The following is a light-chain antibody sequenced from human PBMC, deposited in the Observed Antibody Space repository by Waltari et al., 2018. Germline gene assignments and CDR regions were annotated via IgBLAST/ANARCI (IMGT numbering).Light chain of an antibody. CDR3: CSYAGSYTYV. CDR1: TSDVAGYHY. Sequence: QSALTQPRSVSGSPGQSVTISCPGTTSDVAGYHYVSWFQPHPGKAPKLIIFDVSERPSGVPDRFSGSKSDNTASLTISGLQAEDEADYYCCSYAGSYTYVFGSGTKVTVL. V-gene: IGLV2-11*01. J-gene: IGLJ1*01. CDR2: DVS.